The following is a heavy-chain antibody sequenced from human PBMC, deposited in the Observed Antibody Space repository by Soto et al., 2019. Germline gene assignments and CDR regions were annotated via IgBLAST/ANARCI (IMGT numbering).Heavy chain of an antibody. V-gene: IGHV2-70*11. Sequence: SGPTLVNPTQTLTLTCTFSGFSLSTSGMCVSWIRQPPGKALEWLARIDWDDDKYYSTSLKTRLTISKDTSKNQVVLTMTNMDPVDTATYYCARILIAGSLRWFDPWGQGTLVTVSS. CDR2: IDWDDDK. D-gene: IGHD1-26*01. J-gene: IGHJ5*02. CDR1: GFSLSTSGMC. CDR3: ARILIAGSLRWFDP.